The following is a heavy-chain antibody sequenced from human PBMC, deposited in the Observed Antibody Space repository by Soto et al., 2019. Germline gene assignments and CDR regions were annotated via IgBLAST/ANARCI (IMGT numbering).Heavy chain of an antibody. CDR2: IYYSGRT. CDR3: ARHYGSGSYFGY. J-gene: IGHJ4*02. Sequence: QVQLQESGPGLVKPSQTLSLTCTVSGGSISSGGYYWSWIRQHPGKGLEWIGYIYYSGRTYYNPSLKSRVTISVDSSKNQFSLKLSSVTAADTAVYYCARHYGSGSYFGYWGQGTLVTVSS. CDR1: GGSISSGGYY. V-gene: IGHV4-31*03. D-gene: IGHD3-10*01.